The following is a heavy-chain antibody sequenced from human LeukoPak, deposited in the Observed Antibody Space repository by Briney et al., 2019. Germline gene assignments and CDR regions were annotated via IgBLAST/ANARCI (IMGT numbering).Heavy chain of an antibody. CDR2: IYYSGST. Sequence: SETLSLTCTVSGGSISSYYWSWIRQPPGKGLEWIGYIYYSGSTNYNPSLKSRLTISVDTSKNQFSLKLTSVTAADTAVYYCARLNKPGWFDPWGQGTLVTVSS. CDR3: ARLNKPGWFDP. D-gene: IGHD1-14*01. J-gene: IGHJ5*02. CDR1: GGSISSYY. V-gene: IGHV4-59*08.